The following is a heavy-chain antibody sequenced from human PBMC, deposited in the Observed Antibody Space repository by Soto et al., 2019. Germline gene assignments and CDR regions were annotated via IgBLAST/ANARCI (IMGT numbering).Heavy chain of an antibody. CDR3: AGGPDPRYYYGMDV. D-gene: IGHD3-16*01. V-gene: IGHV1-18*01. CDR1: GYTFTSHC. J-gene: IGHJ6*02. Sequence: GASVKGSCKASGYTFTSHCINWVGQAPGQGLEWMGWISAYNGNTNYAQKLQGRGTMTTDTSTSTAYMELRSLRSDDTAVYYCAGGPDPRYYYGMDVWGQGTTVTVSS. CDR2: ISAYNGNT.